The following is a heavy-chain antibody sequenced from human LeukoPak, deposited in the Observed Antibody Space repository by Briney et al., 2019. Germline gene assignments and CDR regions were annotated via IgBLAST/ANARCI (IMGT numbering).Heavy chain of an antibody. Sequence: ASVKVSCKASGYTFTIYYMHWVRQATGQGLEWMGWMNPNSGNTGYAQKFQGRVTITRNTSISTAYMELSSLRSEDTAVYYCAGGDYSGSYLLWGQGTLVTVSS. CDR3: AGGDYSGSYLL. CDR1: GYTFTIYY. V-gene: IGHV1-8*03. CDR2: MNPNSGNT. D-gene: IGHD1-26*01. J-gene: IGHJ4*02.